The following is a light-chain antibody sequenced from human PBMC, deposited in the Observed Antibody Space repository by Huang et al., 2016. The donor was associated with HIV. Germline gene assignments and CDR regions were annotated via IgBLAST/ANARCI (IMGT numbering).Light chain of an antibody. CDR1: HSLGGN. Sequence: EIVLTQSPATLSLSPGESAALFCRASHSLGGNLAGYQQRPGQAPRLLIYDTSNRATGIPTMFTGSGSGTDYTLTISSLEPEDFVVYYCQQRSDWPLTFGGGTKVDIK. CDR2: DTS. V-gene: IGKV3-11*01. CDR3: QQRSDWPLT. J-gene: IGKJ4*01.